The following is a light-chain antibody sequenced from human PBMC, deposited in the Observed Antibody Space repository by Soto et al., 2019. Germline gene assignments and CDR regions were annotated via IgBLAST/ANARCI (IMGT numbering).Light chain of an antibody. J-gene: IGLJ2*01. V-gene: IGLV2-14*01. Sequence: QSALTQPASVSGSPGQSITISCTGTSSDVGNYNYVSWYQQHPGKAPKLMIYEASNRPSGVPNRFSGSKSGNTASLTISGLQAEDEADYYCSSYTTRNTVLFGGGTKLTVL. CDR1: SSDVGNYNY. CDR2: EAS. CDR3: SSYTTRNTVL.